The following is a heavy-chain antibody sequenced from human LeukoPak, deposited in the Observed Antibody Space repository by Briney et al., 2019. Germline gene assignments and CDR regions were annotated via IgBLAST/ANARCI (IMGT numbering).Heavy chain of an antibody. D-gene: IGHD3-10*01. CDR2: ISSSGSTI. V-gene: IGHV3-48*03. J-gene: IGHJ4*02. CDR1: GFTFSSYE. CDR3: ARGRSYNY. Sequence: GGSRILSCAVSGFTFSSYEMNWVRQAPGEVLEWVSYISSSGSTINYADSVKGRFTFSRDNAKNSLYLQMNSLRAEDTAVYYCARGRSYNYWGQGTLVTVSS.